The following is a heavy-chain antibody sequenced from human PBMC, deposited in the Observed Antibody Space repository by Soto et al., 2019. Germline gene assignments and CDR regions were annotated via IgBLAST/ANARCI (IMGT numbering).Heavy chain of an antibody. D-gene: IGHD4-17*01. CDR2: INQSGST. CDR1: GGSFSGYY. Sequence: QVQLQQWGAGLLKASETLYLTCGVSGGSFSGYYWSWIRQSPGQGLEWIGEINQSGSTNYSPSLKSRVTKSIDTSQDHFSLHLSSLTAADTAVYYCARAITPVTYPNYYYMDVWGKGTTVTVSS. V-gene: IGHV4-34*01. J-gene: IGHJ6*03. CDR3: ARAITPVTYPNYYYMDV.